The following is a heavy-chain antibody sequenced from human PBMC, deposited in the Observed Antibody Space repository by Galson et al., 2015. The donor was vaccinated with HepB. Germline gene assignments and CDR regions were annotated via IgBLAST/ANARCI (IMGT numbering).Heavy chain of an antibody. J-gene: IGHJ4*02. V-gene: IGHV1-18*04. CDR1: GYTFTSDG. CDR2: IAVYNGNT. CDR3: ARKFAFFDL. Sequence: SVKVSCKASGYTFTSDGISWPRQAPGQGFEWMGWIAVYNGNTNYSRRFKDRLTLTTDASTNTAYMELRSLRPDDGAIYYCARKFAFFDLWGQGTLVTVSS.